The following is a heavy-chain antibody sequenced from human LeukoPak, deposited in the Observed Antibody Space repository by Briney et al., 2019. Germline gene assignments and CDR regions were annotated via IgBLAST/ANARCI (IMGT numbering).Heavy chain of an antibody. J-gene: IGHJ4*02. CDR2: MNPNSGNT. D-gene: IGHD5-24*01. V-gene: IGHV1-8*03. CDR3: ARGARDGYNYDLDY. Sequence: ASVKVSCKASGYTFTSYGISWVRQATGQGLEWMGWMNPNSGNTGYAQKFQDRVTITRNTSISTAYMELSSLRSEDTAVYYCARGARDGYNYDLDYWGQGTLVTVSS. CDR1: GYTFTSYG.